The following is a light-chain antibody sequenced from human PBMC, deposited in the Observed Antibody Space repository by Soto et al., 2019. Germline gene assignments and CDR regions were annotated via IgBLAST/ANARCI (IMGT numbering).Light chain of an antibody. J-gene: IGKJ1*01. Sequence: DVQMYQSPSTLSASVGDRVTITCRASQSISTWLAWYQQKPGKAPKLLIYKASTLESGVPSRFSGGGSGTEFTLTITTLQPDDFAPYYCQQHNSYSLTFGQGTKV. CDR3: QQHNSYSLT. CDR2: KAS. CDR1: QSISTW. V-gene: IGKV1-5*03.